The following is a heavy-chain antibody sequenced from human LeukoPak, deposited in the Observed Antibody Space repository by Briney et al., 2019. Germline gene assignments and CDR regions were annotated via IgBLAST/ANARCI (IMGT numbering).Heavy chain of an antibody. J-gene: IGHJ4*02. CDR2: ISYDGSNK. CDR1: GFTFSSYA. D-gene: IGHD2-2*02. V-gene: IGHV3-30-3*01. CDR3: ARDRKDIVVVPAAIQGYYSDY. Sequence: GGSLRLSCAASGFTFSSYAMHWVRQAPGKGLEWVAVISYDGSNKYYADSVKGRFTISRDNSKNTLYLQMNSLRAEDTAVYYCARDRKDIVVVPAAIQGYYSDYWGQGTLVTVSS.